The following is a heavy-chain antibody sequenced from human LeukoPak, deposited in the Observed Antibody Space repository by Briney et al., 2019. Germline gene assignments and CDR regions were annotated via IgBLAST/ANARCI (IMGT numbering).Heavy chain of an antibody. J-gene: IGHJ4*02. V-gene: IGHV1-2*02. CDR3: ARGRRDFWSGYYTY. Sequence: ASVTVSCKASGYTFTSYGISWVRQAPGQGLEWMGWINPNSGGTNYAQKFQGRVTMTRDTSISTAYMELSRLRSDDTAVYYCARGRRDFWSGYYTYWGQGTLVTVSS. D-gene: IGHD3-3*01. CDR2: INPNSGGT. CDR1: GYTFTSYG.